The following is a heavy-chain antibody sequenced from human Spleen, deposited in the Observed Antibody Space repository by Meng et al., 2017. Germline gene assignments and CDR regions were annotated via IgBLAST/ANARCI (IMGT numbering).Heavy chain of an antibody. CDR2: ISAYNGNT. D-gene: IGHD1-26*01. J-gene: IGHJ3*01. CDR3: ARDEVWEHTQRLMTKAFDL. Sequence: ASVNVSCKASGYTFTTYYMHWVRQAPGQGLECMGWISAYNGNTNYAQKFQGRVTMTTDTSTSTAYMEMRSLRSDDTAVYYCARDEVWEHTQRLMTKAFDLWGQGTMVTVSS. V-gene: IGHV1-18*04. CDR1: GYTFTTYY.